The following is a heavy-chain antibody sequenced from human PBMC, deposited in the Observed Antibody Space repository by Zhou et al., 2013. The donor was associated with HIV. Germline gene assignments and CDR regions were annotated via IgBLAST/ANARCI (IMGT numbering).Heavy chain of an antibody. CDR2: MNPRSGNT. J-gene: IGHJ6*03. D-gene: IGHD2-15*01. Sequence: QVQLVQSGAEVRKPGASVKVSCKASGYTFTNYDINWVRQATGQGLEWMGWMNPRSGNTGYAQKFQGRVTITRNTSINTAYMELSSLRSEDTGVYYCATGVVPGGPTIPYSVYYMDAWGKGTTVIVSS. CDR1: GYTFTNYD. V-gene: IGHV1-8*03. CDR3: ATGVVPGGPTIPYSVYYMDA.